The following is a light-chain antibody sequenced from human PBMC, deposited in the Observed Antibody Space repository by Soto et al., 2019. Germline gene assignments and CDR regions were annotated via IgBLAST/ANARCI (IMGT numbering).Light chain of an antibody. CDR1: QSFRGL. CDR2: DAY. CDR3: QQRHMWPIT. J-gene: IGKJ5*01. Sequence: EVVLTQSPVTLSLSPGERATLSVSASQSFRGLLSWYQQKPGQAPRILIYDAYNRATGIPPRFSGSGSGTDFTLTISSLEPEDSAVYYCQQRHMWPITFGQGTRRENK. V-gene: IGKV3-11*01.